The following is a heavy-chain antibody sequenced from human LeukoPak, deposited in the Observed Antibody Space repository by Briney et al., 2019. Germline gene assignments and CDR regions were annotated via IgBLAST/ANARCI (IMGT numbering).Heavy chain of an antibody. CDR3: ARDSAVEGRAFDI. Sequence: GGSLRLSCAVSGFTFSNYWMSWVRQAPEKGLEWVANIKHDGSEKSYVDSVKGRFTISRDNAKNSLYLQMNSLRAEDTAMYYCARDSAVEGRAFDIWGQGTMVTVSS. CDR2: IKHDGSEK. J-gene: IGHJ3*02. D-gene: IGHD6-19*01. V-gene: IGHV3-7*01. CDR1: GFTFSNYW.